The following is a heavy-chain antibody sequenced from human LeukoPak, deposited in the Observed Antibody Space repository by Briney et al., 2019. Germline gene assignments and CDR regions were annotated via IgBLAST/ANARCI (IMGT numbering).Heavy chain of an antibody. D-gene: IGHD3-22*01. CDR1: GGSFSRYY. CDR2: IYPTGSI. CDR3: ARDPSTFSGYFDF. J-gene: IGHJ4*02. V-gene: IGHV4-4*07. Sequence: SETLSLTCTLSGGSFSRYYWSWIRQPAGEALEWIGRIYPTGSINYNPSLKSRVTMSVDTSKNQLSLKLTSLTAADTAVYFCARDPSTFSGYFDFWGQGTLVTVSS.